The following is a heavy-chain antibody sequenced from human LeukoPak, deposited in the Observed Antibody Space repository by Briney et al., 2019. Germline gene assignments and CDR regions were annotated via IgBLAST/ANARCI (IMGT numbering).Heavy chain of an antibody. CDR2: IYSGGNT. J-gene: IGHJ4*02. V-gene: IGHV3-53*04. Sequence: GGSLRLSCAASGXTVTNNYITWVRQAPAKGLVWVSLIYSGGNTYYADSVKGRFTISRHNSQNTAYLQLTSLRPEDTAVYYCATQENYAHYWGQGTLVTVSS. D-gene: IGHD1-7*01. CDR3: ATQENYAHY. CDR1: GXTVTNNY.